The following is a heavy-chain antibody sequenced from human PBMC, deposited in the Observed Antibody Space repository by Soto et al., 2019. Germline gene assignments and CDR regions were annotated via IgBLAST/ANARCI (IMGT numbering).Heavy chain of an antibody. V-gene: IGHV3-53*02. CDR2: IYSGGST. J-gene: IGHJ4*02. CDR1: GFTVSINY. Sequence: EVQLVETGGGLIQPGGSLRLSCAASGFTVSINYINWVRQAPGKGLEWVSVIYSGGSTDYADSVKGRFTISRDNSKNTLYLQMNSLRAEDTAVYYCARGGDGSSFDYWGQGTLVTVSS. D-gene: IGHD1-26*01. CDR3: ARGGDGSSFDY.